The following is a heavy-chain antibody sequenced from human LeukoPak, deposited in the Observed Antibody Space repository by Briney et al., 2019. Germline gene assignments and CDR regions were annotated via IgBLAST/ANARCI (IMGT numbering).Heavy chain of an antibody. V-gene: IGHV4-39*01. D-gene: IGHD4-17*01. CDR3: ARQGGTVATLDY. Sequence: SETLSLTCSVSGGSISRSSFHCGWIRQPPGKGLEWIGSIYYSGRTYYNPSLRSRVAISVDTSKNQFSLKVSSVTAADTAVYYCARQGGTVATLDYWGQGTLVTVSS. J-gene: IGHJ4*02. CDR1: GGSISRSSFH. CDR2: IYYSGRT.